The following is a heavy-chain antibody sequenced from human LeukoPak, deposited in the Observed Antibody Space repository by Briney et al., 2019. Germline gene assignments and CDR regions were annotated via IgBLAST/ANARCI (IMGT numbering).Heavy chain of an antibody. V-gene: IGHV3-23*01. J-gene: IGHJ4*02. CDR1: GFTFSSYA. CDR2: ISGSGGST. Sequence: PGGSLRLSCAASGFTFSSYAMSWVRQAPGRGLEWVSDISGSGGSTYYADSVKGRFTISRDNSKNTLYLQMNSLRAEDTAVYYCAREAGKWDLNDDYWGQGTLVTVSS. CDR3: AREAGKWDLNDDY. D-gene: IGHD1-26*01.